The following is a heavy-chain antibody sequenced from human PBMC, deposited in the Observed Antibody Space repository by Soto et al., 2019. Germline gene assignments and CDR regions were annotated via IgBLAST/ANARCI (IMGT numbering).Heavy chain of an antibody. CDR3: ARTTYSSSWPYYFDY. J-gene: IGHJ4*02. V-gene: IGHV3-30*03. D-gene: IGHD6-13*01. CDR1: GITFSSYG. CDR2: ISYDGSDK. Sequence: GGSLRLSXAAAGITFSSYGMHWVRQAPGKGLDWVAGISYDGSDKYYADSVKGRFTISRDNSKNTLYLQMNSLRAEDTAVYYCARTTYSSSWPYYFDYWGQGTLVTVSS.